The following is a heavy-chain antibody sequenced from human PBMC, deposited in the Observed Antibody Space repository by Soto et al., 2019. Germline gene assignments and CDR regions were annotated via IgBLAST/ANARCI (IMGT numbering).Heavy chain of an antibody. CDR2: IYYSGST. J-gene: IGHJ3*02. D-gene: IGHD4-17*01. CDR3: ARFPDLENTTTGDAFDI. CDR1: GGSISSGDYY. Sequence: SETLSLTCTVSGGSISSGDYYWIWIRQPPGKGLEWIGYIYYSGSTYYNPSLKSRVTISVDTSKNQFSLKLSSVTAADTAVYYCARFPDLENTTTGDAFDIWGQGTMVTVSS. V-gene: IGHV4-30-4*01.